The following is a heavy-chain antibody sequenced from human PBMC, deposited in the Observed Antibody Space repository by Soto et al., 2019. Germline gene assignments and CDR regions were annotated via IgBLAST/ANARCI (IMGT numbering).Heavy chain of an antibody. Sequence: GASVKVSCKASGYTFSSYDFNWVRQAPGQGLEWMGWINPNSGGTNYAQKFQGWVTMTRDTSISTAYMELSRLRSDDTAVYYCARDLRGHYGSGSYKYYYYYYGMDVWGQGTTVTVSS. CDR1: GYTFSSYD. D-gene: IGHD3-10*01. CDR3: ARDLRGHYGSGSYKYYYYYYGMDV. J-gene: IGHJ6*02. CDR2: INPNSGGT. V-gene: IGHV1-2*04.